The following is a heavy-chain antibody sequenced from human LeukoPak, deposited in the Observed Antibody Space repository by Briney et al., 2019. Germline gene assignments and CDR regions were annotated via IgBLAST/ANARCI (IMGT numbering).Heavy chain of an antibody. V-gene: IGHV3-64*01. Sequence: GGSLRLSCAASGFTFSSYAMHWVRQAPGKGLEYVSAISSNGGSTYYANSVKGRFTISRDNSKNTVYLQMNTLRTEDTALYYCAKNRWGSVATPDSWGQGTLVTVSS. CDR1: GFTFSSYA. J-gene: IGHJ4*02. D-gene: IGHD5-12*01. CDR2: ISSNGGST. CDR3: AKNRWGSVATPDS.